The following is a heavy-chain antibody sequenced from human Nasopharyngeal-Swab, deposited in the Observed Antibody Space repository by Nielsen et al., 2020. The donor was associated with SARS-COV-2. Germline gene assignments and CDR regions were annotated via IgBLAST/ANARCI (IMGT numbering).Heavy chain of an antibody. V-gene: IGHV1-3*01. CDR2: INAGNGNT. D-gene: IGHD3-10*01. CDR3: ARPPIQQAYYYGSGSYYFPY. Sequence: WVRQAPGQGLEWMGWINAGNGNTKYSEKFQDRVTITRDTSASTVYMELSSLRSEDTAVYSCARPPIQQAYYYGSGSYYFPYWGQGTLVTVSS. J-gene: IGHJ4*02.